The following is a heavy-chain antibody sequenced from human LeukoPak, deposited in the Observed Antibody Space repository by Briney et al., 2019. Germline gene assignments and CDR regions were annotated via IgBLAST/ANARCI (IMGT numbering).Heavy chain of an antibody. V-gene: IGHV5-51*01. D-gene: IGHD6-13*01. CDR1: GYSFTSYW. CDR2: IYPGDSDT. J-gene: IGHJ5*02. Sequence: GESLKISCKGSGYSFTSYWIGWVRQMPGKGLEWMGIIYPGDSDTRYSPSFQGQVTISADKSISTAYLQWSSLKASDIAMYYCARRRTGIAAAGTGNWFDPWGQGTLVTVSS. CDR3: ARRRTGIAAAGTGNWFDP.